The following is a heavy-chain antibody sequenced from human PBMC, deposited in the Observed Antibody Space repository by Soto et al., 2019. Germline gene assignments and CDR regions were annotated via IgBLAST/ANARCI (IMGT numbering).Heavy chain of an antibody. CDR1: GGTLSSYA. CDR3: ARVLGIVAAGKDYYYYYGMAV. D-gene: IGHD6-13*01. V-gene: IGHV1-69*13. Sequence: GASVKVSCKASGGTLSSYAISWVRQAPGQGLEWMGGIIPIFGTANYAQKFQGRVTITADESTSTAYMELSSLRSEDTAVYYCARVLGIVAAGKDYYYYYGMAVWGQGTTVTVSS. J-gene: IGHJ6*02. CDR2: IIPIFGTA.